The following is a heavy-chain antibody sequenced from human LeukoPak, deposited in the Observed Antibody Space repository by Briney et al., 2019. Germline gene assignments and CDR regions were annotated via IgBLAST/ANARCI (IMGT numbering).Heavy chain of an antibody. D-gene: IGHD3-9*01. CDR1: GCTFNTCN. J-gene: IGHJ4*02. V-gene: IGHV3-21*01. CDR2: MTSGGDYI. Sequence: GGSLRLSCAASGCTFNTCNMNWVRQAPGKGLEWVSSMTSGGDYIYYADSVKGRFTTSRDNAKNSLSLQLNSLRVEDTAVYYCARGHYDVLAASYKWTPDYWGQGTLVTVSS. CDR3: ARGHYDVLAASYKWTPDY.